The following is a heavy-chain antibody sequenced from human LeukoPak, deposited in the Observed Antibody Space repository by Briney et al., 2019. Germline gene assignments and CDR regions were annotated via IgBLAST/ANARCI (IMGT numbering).Heavy chain of an antibody. Sequence: GGSLRLSCAASGFTFSSYAMHWVRQAPGKGLEWVAVISYDGSNKYYADSVKGRFTTSRDNSKNTLYLQMNSLSAEDTAIYYCARGLGSSTSRHTFDIWGQGTMVTVSS. CDR1: GFTFSSYA. J-gene: IGHJ3*02. D-gene: IGHD2-2*01. V-gene: IGHV3-30-3*01. CDR2: ISYDGSNK. CDR3: ARGLGSSTSRHTFDI.